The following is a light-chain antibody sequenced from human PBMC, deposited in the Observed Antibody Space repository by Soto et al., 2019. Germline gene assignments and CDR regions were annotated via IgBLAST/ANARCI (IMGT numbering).Light chain of an antibody. CDR1: SSDIGAYNY. V-gene: IGLV2-14*01. Sequence: QSALTQPASVSGSPGQSITISCTGTSSDIGAYNYVSWYQHHPGKAPKLMIYEVSNRPSGVSSRFSGSKSGNTASLTISGLQAGDEADYYCCSYASNNRGVFGTGTKLTVL. CDR3: CSYASNNRGV. CDR2: EVS. J-gene: IGLJ1*01.